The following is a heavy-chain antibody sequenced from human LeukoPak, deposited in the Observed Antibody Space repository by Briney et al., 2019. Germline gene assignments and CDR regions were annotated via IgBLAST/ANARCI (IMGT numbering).Heavy chain of an antibody. J-gene: IGHJ6*03. CDR3: AKDASIAARPGYYYYMDV. CDR2: ISWDGGST. CDR1: GFTFDDYA. Sequence: PGGSLRLSCAASGFTFDDYAMHWVRQAPGKGLEWVSLISWDGGSTYYADSVKGRFTISRDNSKNSLYLQMNSLRAEDTALYYCAKDASIAARPGYYYYMDVWGKGTTVTVSS. V-gene: IGHV3-43D*03. D-gene: IGHD6-6*01.